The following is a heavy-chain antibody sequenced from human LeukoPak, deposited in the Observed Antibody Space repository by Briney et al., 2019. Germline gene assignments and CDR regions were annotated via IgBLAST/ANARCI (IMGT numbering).Heavy chain of an antibody. V-gene: IGHV4-34*01. D-gene: IGHD3-10*01. CDR2: INHSGST. J-gene: IGHJ2*01. Sequence: SETLSLTCGVYGGSFSGYYWNWIRQPPGKGLEWIGEINHSGSTNYNPSLKSRVTISIDTSKEQLSLKLTSVTTADTAVYYCARRPRGDYWYFDLWGRGTLVTVSS. CDR1: GGSFSGYY. CDR3: ARRPRGDYWYFDL.